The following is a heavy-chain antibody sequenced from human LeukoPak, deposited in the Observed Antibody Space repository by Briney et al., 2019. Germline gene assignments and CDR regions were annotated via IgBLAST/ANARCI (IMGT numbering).Heavy chain of an antibody. Sequence: GGSLRLSCAASGFTFSSYSMNWIRQAPGKGLEWVSYISSSSSTIYYADSVKGRFTISRDNAKNLLYLQMNSLRAEDTAVYYCARVGIGQQWLVPYYYYGMDVWGQGTTVTVSS. D-gene: IGHD6-19*01. CDR3: ARVGIGQQWLVPYYYYGMDV. CDR1: GFTFSSYS. J-gene: IGHJ6*02. CDR2: ISSSSSTI. V-gene: IGHV3-48*01.